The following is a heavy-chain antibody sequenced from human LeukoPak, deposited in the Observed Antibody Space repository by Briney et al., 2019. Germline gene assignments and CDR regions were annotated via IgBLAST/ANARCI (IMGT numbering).Heavy chain of an antibody. Sequence: ASVKVSCKASGYTFTGYYMHWVRQAPGQGLEWMGWINPNSGGTNYAQKFQGRVTMTRDTSISTAYMELSRLRSDDTAVYYCAREGNSGFAWFDPWGQGTLVTVSS. CDR3: AREGNSGFAWFDP. V-gene: IGHV1-2*02. D-gene: IGHD6-19*01. J-gene: IGHJ5*02. CDR1: GYTFTGYY. CDR2: INPNSGGT.